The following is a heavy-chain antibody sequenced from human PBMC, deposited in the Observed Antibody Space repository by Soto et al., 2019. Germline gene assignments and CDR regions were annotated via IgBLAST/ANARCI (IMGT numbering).Heavy chain of an antibody. D-gene: IGHD5-12*01. J-gene: IGHJ6*02. CDR2: IIPIFGTA. CDR1: GGTFSSYA. V-gene: IGHV1-69*13. Sequence: ASVKVSCKASGGTFSSYAISWVRQAPGQGLEWMGGIIPIFGTANYAQKFQGRVTITADESTSTAYMELSSLRSEDTAVYYCAEHARVDIVATISNYYYYGMDVWGQGTTVTVSS. CDR3: AEHARVDIVATISNYYYYGMDV.